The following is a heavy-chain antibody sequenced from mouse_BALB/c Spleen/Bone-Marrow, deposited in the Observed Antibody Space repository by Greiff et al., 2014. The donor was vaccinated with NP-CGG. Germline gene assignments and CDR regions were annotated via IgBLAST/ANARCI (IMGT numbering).Heavy chain of an antibody. CDR2: INPGNGSI. CDR1: GYTFTSYW. CDR3: ARGYCAIDY. Sequence: VQLQESGAELVKPGASVNLSCKASGYTFTSYWMEWVKQRPGQGLEWIGEINPGNGSINFNEKFKTKATLTVDKSSSTAFMQLSSLTSEDSAVYCCARGYCAIDYWGQGTSVTVSS. V-gene: IGHV1S81*02. J-gene: IGHJ4*01.